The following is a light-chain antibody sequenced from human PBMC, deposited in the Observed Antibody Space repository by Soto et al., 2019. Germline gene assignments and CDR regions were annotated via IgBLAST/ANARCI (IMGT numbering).Light chain of an antibody. CDR1: QSVSTNY. CDR3: LQDYNYPLT. CDR2: GAF. J-gene: IGKJ4*01. Sequence: EFVLTQSPGTLSLSPGERATLSCRASQSVSTNYLAWYQQKPGQAPWLLIYGAFNRAGGVPDRFSGSVSGTDFTLTISSLQPEDFATYYCLQDYNYPLTFGGGTKVDIK. V-gene: IGKV3-20*01.